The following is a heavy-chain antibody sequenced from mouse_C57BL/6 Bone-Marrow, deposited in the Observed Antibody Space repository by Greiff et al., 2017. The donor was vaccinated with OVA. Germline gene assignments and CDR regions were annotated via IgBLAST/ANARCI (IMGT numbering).Heavy chain of an antibody. CDR2: INPNNGGT. J-gene: IGHJ2*01. CDR3: ARDYYGSSVYYFDY. V-gene: IGHV1-22*01. Sequence: EVQLQQSGPELVKPGASVKMSCKASGYTFTDYNMHWVKQSHGKSLEWIGYINPNNGGTSYNQKFKGKATLTVNKSSSTAYMELRSLTSEDSAVYYCARDYYGSSVYYFDYWGQGTTLTVSS. D-gene: IGHD1-1*01. CDR1: GYTFTDYN.